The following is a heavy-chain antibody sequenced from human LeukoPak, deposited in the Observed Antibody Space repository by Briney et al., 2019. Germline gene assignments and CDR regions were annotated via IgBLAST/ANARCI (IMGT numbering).Heavy chain of an antibody. D-gene: IGHD3-10*01. V-gene: IGHV3-66*01. Sequence: GGSLRLSCAASGFNASSNYMSWVRQAPGKGLEWVSVIYSGGTTYYADSVKGRFTISRDNSKNTLYLQMNSLRAEDTAVYYCARAVGGDGSGSLWGPGTLVTVSS. CDR3: ARAVGGDGSGSL. CDR1: GFNASSNY. CDR2: IYSGGTT. J-gene: IGHJ4*02.